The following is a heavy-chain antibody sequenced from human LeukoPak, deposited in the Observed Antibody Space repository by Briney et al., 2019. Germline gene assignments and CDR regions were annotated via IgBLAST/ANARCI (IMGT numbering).Heavy chain of an antibody. D-gene: IGHD1-26*01. CDR2: ISSSGTTI. CDR3: ARRRDSGSLQHFDY. Sequence: GGSLRLSCAASGFTFSDYYMSWIRQAPGKGLEWVSYISSSGTTIYYADSVKGRFTISRDNAKNPLYLQMNSLRAEDTAVYYCARRRDSGSLQHFDYWGQGTLVTVSS. CDR1: GFTFSDYY. J-gene: IGHJ4*02. V-gene: IGHV3-11*01.